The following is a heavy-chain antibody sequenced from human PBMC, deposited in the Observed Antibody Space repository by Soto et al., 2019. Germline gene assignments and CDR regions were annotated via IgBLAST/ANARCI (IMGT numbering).Heavy chain of an antibody. J-gene: IGHJ4*01. CDR3: ARVRGYFDF. CDR1: GFTFRDYY. CDR2: ISSSGNTI. V-gene: IGHV3-11*01. Sequence: QVQLVEAGGGLVKPGGSLRLSCAASGFTFRDYYMTWIRQAQGRGLEWISYISSSGNTIYYADSVKGRFTISSDNAKNSLFLQLNSLRAEDTAVYYCARVRGYFDFWGHGTLVTVSS.